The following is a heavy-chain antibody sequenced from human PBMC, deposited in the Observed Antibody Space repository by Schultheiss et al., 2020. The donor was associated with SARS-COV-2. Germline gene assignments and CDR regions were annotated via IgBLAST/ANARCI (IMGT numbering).Heavy chain of an antibody. CDR2: ISSSGYTI. Sequence: GGSLRLSCAASGFTFSDHYMTWIRQAPGKGLEWVSYISSSGYTIYYADSVKGRFTISRDNAKNSLYLQMNSLRAEDTAVYYCARAGDTTPYLDYWGQGTLVTVSS. D-gene: IGHD1-26*01. J-gene: IGHJ4*02. CDR3: ARAGDTTPYLDY. CDR1: GFTFSDHY. V-gene: IGHV3-11*04.